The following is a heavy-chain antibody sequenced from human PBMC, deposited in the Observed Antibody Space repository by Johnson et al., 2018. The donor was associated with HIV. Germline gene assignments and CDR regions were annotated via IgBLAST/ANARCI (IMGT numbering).Heavy chain of an antibody. V-gene: IGHV3-30*04. Sequence: QVQLVESGGGLVQPGGSLRLSCAASGFTFSSYAMHWVRQAPGKGLEWVAVISYDGSNKYYADSVKGRFTISRDNSKNTLYLQMNSLRAEDTAVYYCASLEPVAGAGVAFDIWGQGTMVTVSS. CDR3: ASLEPVAGAGVAFDI. CDR1: GFTFSSYA. D-gene: IGHD6-19*01. CDR2: ISYDGSNK. J-gene: IGHJ3*02.